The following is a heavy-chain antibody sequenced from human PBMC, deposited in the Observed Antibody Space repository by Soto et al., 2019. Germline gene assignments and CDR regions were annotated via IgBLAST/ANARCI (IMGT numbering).Heavy chain of an antibody. CDR2: IYYSGST. D-gene: IGHD3-3*01. Sequence: SETLSLTCTVSGGSISSYYWSWIRQPPGKGLEWIGYIYYSGSTNYNPSLKSRVTISVDTSKNQFSLKLSSVTAADTAVYYCARQADLTALHYYYYYGMDVWGQGTTVTVSS. CDR1: GGSISSYY. CDR3: ARQADLTALHYYYYYGMDV. J-gene: IGHJ6*02. V-gene: IGHV4-59*08.